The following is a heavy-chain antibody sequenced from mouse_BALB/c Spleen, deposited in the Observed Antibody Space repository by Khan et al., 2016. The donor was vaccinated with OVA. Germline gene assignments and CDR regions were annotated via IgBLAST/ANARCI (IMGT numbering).Heavy chain of an antibody. CDR2: ISSDGDYT. D-gene: IGHD2-1*01. Sequence: EVELVESGGGLVKPGGSLKLSCAASGFTFSTYAMSWVRQTPEKRLEWVATISSDGDYTYFPDNVTGRFTISRDNAKNTLCLQMTSLRSEDTAMYYCARSPYGNVAYWDQGTLVTVSA. CDR1: GFTFSTYA. J-gene: IGHJ3*01. V-gene: IGHV5-9-3*01. CDR3: ARSPYGNVAY.